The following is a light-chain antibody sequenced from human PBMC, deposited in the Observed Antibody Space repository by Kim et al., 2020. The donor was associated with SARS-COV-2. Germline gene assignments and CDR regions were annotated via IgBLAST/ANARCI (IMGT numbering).Light chain of an antibody. CDR1: QIVTNL. J-gene: IGKJ1*01. CDR2: GTS. CDR3: QQYNYWWT. Sequence: SVSPGERATVSCSASQIVTNLLAWYQQKPGQAPRLLIYGTSTRANGFPARFIGSGSGTEFTLTISGLQSEDSAVYYCQQYNYWWTFGQGTKVDIK. V-gene: IGKV3-15*01.